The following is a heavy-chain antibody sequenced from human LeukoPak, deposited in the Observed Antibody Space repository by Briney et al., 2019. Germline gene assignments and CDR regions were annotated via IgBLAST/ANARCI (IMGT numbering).Heavy chain of an antibody. Sequence: PGGSLRLSCAASGCSFSDAWRSWVRQIPGKGLEWVGRIESKTDGGTTDYAAPVKGRFTISREDSTNTLYLQMNSLKSEDPAVYYCTTYGSGRKFDYWGQGILVTVSS. V-gene: IGHV3-15*04. CDR3: TTYGSGRKFDY. CDR2: IESKTDGGTT. CDR1: GCSFSDAW. D-gene: IGHD3-10*01. J-gene: IGHJ4*02.